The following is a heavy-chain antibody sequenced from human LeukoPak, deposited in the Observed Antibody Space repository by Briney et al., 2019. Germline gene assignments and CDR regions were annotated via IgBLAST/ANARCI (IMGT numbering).Heavy chain of an antibody. CDR2: IRYDGSNK. Sequence: PGGSLRLSCAASGFTFSSYGMHWVRQAPGKGLEWVAFIRYDGSNKYYADSVKGRFTISRDNSKNTLYLQMNSLRAEDTAVYYCAKDAGDCSSTSCSFYYYYYMDVSGKGTTVTVSS. J-gene: IGHJ6*03. CDR3: AKDAGDCSSTSCSFYYYYYMDV. V-gene: IGHV3-30*02. CDR1: GFTFSSYG. D-gene: IGHD2-2*01.